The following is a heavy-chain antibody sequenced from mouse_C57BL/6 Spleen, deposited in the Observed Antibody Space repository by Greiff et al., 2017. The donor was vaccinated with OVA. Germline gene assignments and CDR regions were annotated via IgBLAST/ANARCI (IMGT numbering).Heavy chain of an antibody. CDR1: GYTFTDYY. CDR3: ARGNYDYGEWFAY. J-gene: IGHJ3*01. CDR2: INPYNGGT. D-gene: IGHD2-4*01. V-gene: IGHV1-19*01. Sequence: EVKLQQSGPVLVKPGASVKMSCKASGYTFTDYYMNWVKQSHGKSLEWIGVINPYNGGTSYNQKFKGKATLTVDKSSSPAYMELNSLTSEDSAVYYCARGNYDYGEWFAYWGQGTLVTVSA.